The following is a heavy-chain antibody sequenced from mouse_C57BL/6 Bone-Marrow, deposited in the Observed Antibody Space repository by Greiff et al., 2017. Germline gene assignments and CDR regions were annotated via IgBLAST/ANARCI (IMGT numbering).Heavy chain of an antibody. J-gene: IGHJ3*01. CDR2: IDPETGGT. V-gene: IGHV1-15*01. CDR3: TRGGVYYGKGGFAY. Sequence: VKLQESGAELVRPGASVTLSCKASGYTFTDYEMHWVKQTPVHGLEWIGAIDPETGGTAYNQKFKGKAILTADKSSSTAYMELRSLTSEDSAVYYCTRGGVYYGKGGFAYWGQGTLVTVSA. CDR1: GYTFTDYE. D-gene: IGHD2-1*01.